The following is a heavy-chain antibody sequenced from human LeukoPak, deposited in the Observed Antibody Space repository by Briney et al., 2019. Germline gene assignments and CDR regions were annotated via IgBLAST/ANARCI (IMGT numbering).Heavy chain of an antibody. D-gene: IGHD4-23*01. J-gene: IGHJ4*02. CDR2: IYSCGST. Sequence: GGSLRLSCAASGFTVSRNYMSWVRQAPGKGLEWVSVIYSCGSTYYADSVKGRFTISRDDSKNTLYLQMNSLKTEDTAVYYCTTIDYGGSHWGQGTLVTVSS. V-gene: IGHV3-66*01. CDR3: TTIDYGGSH. CDR1: GFTVSRNY.